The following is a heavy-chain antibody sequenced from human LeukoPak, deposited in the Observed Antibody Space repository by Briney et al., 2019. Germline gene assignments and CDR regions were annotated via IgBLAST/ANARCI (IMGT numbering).Heavy chain of an antibody. Sequence: GGSLRLSCAASGFSFRSYGMHWVRQAPGKGLEWVAVISSDEINEYYADTVKGRFTISRDNSKNTLYLQINSLRGEDTAVYYCAKGESITSAWFDSWGQGTLVTVSS. CDR3: AKGESITSAWFDS. CDR1: GFSFRSYG. V-gene: IGHV3-30*18. D-gene: IGHD5-24*01. CDR2: ISSDEINE. J-gene: IGHJ5*01.